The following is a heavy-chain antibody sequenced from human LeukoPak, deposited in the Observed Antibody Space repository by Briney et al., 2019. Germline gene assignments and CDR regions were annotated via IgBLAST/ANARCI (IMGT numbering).Heavy chain of an antibody. CDR2: IYYSGST. D-gene: IGHD3-3*01. CDR3: ARFVTYYDFWSGYHYYYGMDV. V-gene: IGHV4-30-4*08. J-gene: IGHJ6*02. CDR1: GGSISSGEYY. Sequence: TLSLTCTASGGSISSGEYYWTWLRQHPGKGLEWIGYIYYSGSTYYNPSLKSRVTISVDTSKNQFSLKLSSVTAADTAVYYCARFVTYYDFWSGYHYYYGMDVWGQGTTVTVSS.